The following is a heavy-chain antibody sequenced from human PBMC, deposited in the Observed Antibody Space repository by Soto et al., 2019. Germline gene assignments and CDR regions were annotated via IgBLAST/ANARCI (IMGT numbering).Heavy chain of an antibody. D-gene: IGHD2-2*01. J-gene: IGHJ5*02. V-gene: IGHV5-10-1*01. CDR2: IDPRDSYV. CDR1: GYAFTRFL. Sequence: PGEYLKLSCTGCGYAFTRFLSSWVLQMPGKGLEWMGRIDPRDSYVNYSPSFQGHVTISLDKSISTAYLQWGSLKASDTAMYYCARLFCSTTTCDSWFDPWGQGNLVTVS. CDR3: ARLFCSTTTCDSWFDP.